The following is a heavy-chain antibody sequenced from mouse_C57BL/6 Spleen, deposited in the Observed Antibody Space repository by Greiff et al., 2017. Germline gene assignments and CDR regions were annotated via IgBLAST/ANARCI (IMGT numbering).Heavy chain of an antibody. CDR2: INPSSGYT. CDR1: GYTFTSYT. CDR3: ARRANYDYFDY. Sequence: QVQLKESGAELARPGASVKMSCKASGYTFTSYTMHWVKQRPGQGLEWIGYINPSSGYTKYNQKFKDKATLTADKSSSTAYMQLGSLTSEDSAVCYCARRANYDYFDYWGQGTTLTVSS. V-gene: IGHV1-4*01. J-gene: IGHJ2*01. D-gene: IGHD2-1*01.